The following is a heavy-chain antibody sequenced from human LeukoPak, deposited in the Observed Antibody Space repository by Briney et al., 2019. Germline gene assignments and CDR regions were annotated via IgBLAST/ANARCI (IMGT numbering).Heavy chain of an antibody. CDR3: ARAGGSSIAWYIDY. J-gene: IGHJ4*02. V-gene: IGHV1-46*01. D-gene: IGHD6-19*01. CDR2: INPSGGST. Sequence: ASVKVSCKASGYTFISYYIHWVRQAPGQGLEWMGIINPSGGSTSYAQKFQGRVTMTRDTSTSTVFMDLTSLRSEDTAVYYCARAGGSSIAWYIDYWGQGTLVTVSS. CDR1: GYTFISYY.